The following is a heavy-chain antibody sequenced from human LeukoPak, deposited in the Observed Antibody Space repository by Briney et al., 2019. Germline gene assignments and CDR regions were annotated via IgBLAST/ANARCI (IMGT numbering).Heavy chain of an antibody. V-gene: IGHV3-30*02. Sequence: QPGGSLRLSCAASEFTFSNYAMHWVRQAPGKGLEWVSFIRYEGINKYYADSVKGRFTISRDNSKNTLYLQMNSLRAEDTAVYYCARGEGLWDSSGYGGAFDIWGQGTMVTVSS. J-gene: IGHJ3*02. D-gene: IGHD3-22*01. CDR1: EFTFSNYA. CDR2: IRYEGINK. CDR3: ARGEGLWDSSGYGGAFDI.